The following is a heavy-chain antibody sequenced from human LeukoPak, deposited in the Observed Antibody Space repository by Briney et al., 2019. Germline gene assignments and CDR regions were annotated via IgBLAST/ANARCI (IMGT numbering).Heavy chain of an antibody. CDR2: ISGSGGST. CDR1: GFTFSIYA. D-gene: IGHD6-13*01. J-gene: IGHJ4*02. V-gene: IGHV3-23*01. Sequence: PGGSLRLSCAASGFTFSIYAMSWVRQAPGKGLEWVSVISGSGGSTYYADSVKGRFTISRDNSKNTLYLQMNSLRVEGTAVYYCAKVPLIAAPKHFDYWGQGTLVTVSS. CDR3: AKVPLIAAPKHFDY.